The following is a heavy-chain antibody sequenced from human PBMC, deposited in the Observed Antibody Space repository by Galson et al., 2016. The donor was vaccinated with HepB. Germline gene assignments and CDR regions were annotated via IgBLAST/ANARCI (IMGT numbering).Heavy chain of an antibody. CDR3: ARDGRRGYDMDV. CDR1: GFTFNNYD. J-gene: IGHJ6*02. CDR2: ITRSGGTT. Sequence: SLRLSCAASGFTFNNYDMHWFRQAPGKGLEWVSYITRSGGTTLYADSVKGRFTISGDNAKNSLYLQMNSLRDEDTAVYYCARDGRRGYDMDVWGQGTTVTVSS. V-gene: IGHV3-48*02.